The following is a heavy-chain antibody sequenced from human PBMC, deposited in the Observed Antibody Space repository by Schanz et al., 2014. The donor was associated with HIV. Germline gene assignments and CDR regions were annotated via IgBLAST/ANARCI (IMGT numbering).Heavy chain of an antibody. CDR1: GFTFSSYG. D-gene: IGHD2-15*01. V-gene: IGHV3-33*03. CDR3: AKEGKPVVVDGPRH. J-gene: IGHJ4*02. CDR2: IWYDGSNK. Sequence: QVQLVESGGGVVQPGRSLRLSCSASGFTFSSYGMHWVRQAPGKGLEWVAVIWYDGSNKYQADSVKGRFTVSRDNSKNTLYLQLDNVRAEDTAVYYCAKEGKPVVVDGPRHWGQGVLVTVSS.